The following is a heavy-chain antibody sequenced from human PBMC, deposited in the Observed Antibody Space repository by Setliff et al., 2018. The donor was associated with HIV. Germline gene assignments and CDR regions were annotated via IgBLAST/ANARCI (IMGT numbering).Heavy chain of an antibody. Sequence: TSETLSLSCAASGFTFSSYAMSWVRQAPGKGLEWVSGISGSGGSTYYADSVKGRFTISRDNSKNTLYLQMNSLRAEDTAVYYCAKDSDYSNYGGLDYWGQGTLVTVSS. D-gene: IGHD4-4*01. J-gene: IGHJ4*02. V-gene: IGHV3-23*01. CDR1: GFTFSSYA. CDR3: AKDSDYSNYGGLDY. CDR2: ISGSGGST.